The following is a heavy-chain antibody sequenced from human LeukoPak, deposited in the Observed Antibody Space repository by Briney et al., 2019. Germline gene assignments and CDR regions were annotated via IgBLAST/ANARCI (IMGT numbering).Heavy chain of an antibody. CDR3: ARVKGGIAAAGNYFDY. J-gene: IGHJ4*02. CDR1: GFAFSSYA. D-gene: IGHD6-13*01. CDR2: VSYDGGSK. Sequence: GRSLRLPCAASGFAFSSYAMHWVRQGPGKGLEWVALVSYDGGSKYYADSMKGRITISRDNSKNTLHLQMNSLRTEDTAVYYCARVKGGIAAAGNYFDYWGQGTLVTVSS. V-gene: IGHV3-30-3*01.